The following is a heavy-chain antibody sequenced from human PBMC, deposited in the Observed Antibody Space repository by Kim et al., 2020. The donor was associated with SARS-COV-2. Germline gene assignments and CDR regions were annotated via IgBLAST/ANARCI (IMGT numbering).Heavy chain of an antibody. CDR1: GFTFDDYA. CDR3: AKAGGEVVRGGLYYYYGMDV. V-gene: IGHV3-9*01. Sequence: GGSLRLSCAASGFTFDDYAMHWVRQAPGKGLEWVSGISWNSGSIGYADSVKGRFTISRDNAKNSLYLQMNSLRAEDTALYYCAKAGGEVVRGGLYYYYGMDVWGQGTTVTVSS. D-gene: IGHD3-10*01. CDR2: ISWNSGSI. J-gene: IGHJ6*02.